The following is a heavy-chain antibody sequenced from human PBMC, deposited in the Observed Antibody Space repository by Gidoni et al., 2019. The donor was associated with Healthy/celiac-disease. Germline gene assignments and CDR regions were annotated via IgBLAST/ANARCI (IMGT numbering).Heavy chain of an antibody. V-gene: IGHV1-69*06. Sequence: QVQLVQSGAEVKKPGPSLKLSCKPSGGTFSTNPLSWVRQTPGQGLEWTGGLLPIFDTANNEKKFQGRVTITADKSTGTAYMELSSLRSEDADVYYCARSPSGSYYRAFDYWGQGTLVTVSS. J-gene: IGHJ4*02. CDR2: LLPIFDTA. CDR1: GGTFSTNP. D-gene: IGHD1-26*01. CDR3: ARSPSGSYYRAFDY.